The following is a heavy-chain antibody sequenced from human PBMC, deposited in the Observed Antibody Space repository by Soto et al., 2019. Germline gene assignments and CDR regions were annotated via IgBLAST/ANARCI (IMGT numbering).Heavy chain of an antibody. CDR3: ARDLYVGKAPGGYGMDG. V-gene: IGHV1-46*01. CDR1: GYTFTSYY. CDR2: INPSGGST. Sequence: ASVKVSCKASGYTFTSYYMHWVRQAPGQGLEWMGIINPSGGSTSYAQKFQGRVTMTRDTSTSTVYMELSSLRSEDTAVYYCARDLYVGKAPGGYGMDGWGQGTTVTVSS. D-gene: IGHD3-10*02. J-gene: IGHJ6*02.